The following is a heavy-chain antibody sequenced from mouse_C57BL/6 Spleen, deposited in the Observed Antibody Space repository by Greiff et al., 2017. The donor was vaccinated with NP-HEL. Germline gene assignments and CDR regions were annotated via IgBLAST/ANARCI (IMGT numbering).Heavy chain of an antibody. V-gene: IGHV1-69*01. CDR3: ARSGGYDTAWFAY. CDR1: GYTFTSYW. Sequence: VQLQQPGAELVMPGASVKLSCKASGYTFTSYWMHWVKQRPGQGLEWIGEIDPYDSYTNYNQKFKGKSTLTVDKSSSTAYMQLSSLTSEDSAVYYCARSGGYDTAWFAYWGQGTLVTVSA. J-gene: IGHJ3*01. CDR2: IDPYDSYT. D-gene: IGHD2-2*01.